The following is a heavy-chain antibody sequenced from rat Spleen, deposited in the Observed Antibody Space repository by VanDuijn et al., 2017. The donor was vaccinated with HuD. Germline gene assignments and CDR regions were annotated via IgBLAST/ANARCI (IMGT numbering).Heavy chain of an antibody. V-gene: IGHV2-72*01. D-gene: IGHD4-3*01. J-gene: IGHJ4*01. CDR2: IWAGGGT. CDR1: GFSLTSYH. CDR3: DRHPGIRGTDYVMDA. Sequence: QVQLKESGPGLVQPSQTLSLTCTVSGFSLTSYHVSWVRQPPGKSLVWMGTIWAGGGTNYNSAVQSRLSISRDTSKSQVFLKMNSLQPEDTGTYYWDRHPGIRGTDYVMDAWGQGASVTVSS.